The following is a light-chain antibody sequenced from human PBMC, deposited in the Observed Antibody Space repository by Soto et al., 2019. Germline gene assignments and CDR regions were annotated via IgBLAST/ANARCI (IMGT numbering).Light chain of an antibody. CDR2: GTS. V-gene: IGKV3-20*01. CDR1: QSVSSSS. J-gene: IGKJ2*01. Sequence: EIVLTQSPGTLSLSPGERATLSCRASQSVSSSSLAWYQQKRGQAPKLLIYGTSNRATGVPDRFSGSGSGTDFILNISRLEPEDFAVYYCQQYGESLYTFGQGTKLEIK. CDR3: QQYGESLYT.